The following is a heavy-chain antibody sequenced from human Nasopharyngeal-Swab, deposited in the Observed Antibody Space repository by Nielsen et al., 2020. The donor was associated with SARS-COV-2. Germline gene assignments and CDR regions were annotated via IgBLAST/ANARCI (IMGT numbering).Heavy chain of an antibody. V-gene: IGHV3-15*01. CDR2: IKSKTDGGAT. CDR1: GFTFSNAW. Sequence: GESLKISCAASGFTFSNAWMSWVRQAPGKGLEWVGRIKSKTDGGATDYAAPVKGRFTISRDDSKNTLYLQMNSLKTEDTAVYYCTTGGRWELRPIDYSGQGTLVTVSS. D-gene: IGHD1-26*01. CDR3: TTGGRWELRPIDY. J-gene: IGHJ4*02.